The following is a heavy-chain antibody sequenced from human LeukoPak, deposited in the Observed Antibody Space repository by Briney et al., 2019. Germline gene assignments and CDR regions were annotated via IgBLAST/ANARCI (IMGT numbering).Heavy chain of an antibody. V-gene: IGHV4-59*01. CDR1: GGSISSYY. D-gene: IGHD3-16*01. CDR2: IYYSGST. CDR3: ARVWGRARGAFDI. J-gene: IGHJ3*02. Sequence: SETLSLACTVSGGSISSYYWSWIRQPPGKGLEWIGYIYYSGSTNYNPSLKSRVTISVDTSKNQFSLKLSSVTAADTAVYYCARVWGRARGAFDIWGQGTMVTVSS.